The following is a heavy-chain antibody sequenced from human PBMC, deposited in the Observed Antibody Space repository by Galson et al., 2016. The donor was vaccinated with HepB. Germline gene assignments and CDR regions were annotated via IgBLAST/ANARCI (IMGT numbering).Heavy chain of an antibody. CDR2: IVIGGTT. V-gene: IGHV3-23*01. CDR3: ATPDEGSGRIFDY. Sequence: SLRLSCAASGFTFNNYAMTWVRQGPGKGLAWVSSIVIGGTTHYTESVKGRFTISRDNSKNSLYLQMNSLQAEDTAVYYCATPDEGSGRIFDYWGQGTLVTVSS. CDR1: GFTFNNYA. D-gene: IGHD2-15*01. J-gene: IGHJ4*02.